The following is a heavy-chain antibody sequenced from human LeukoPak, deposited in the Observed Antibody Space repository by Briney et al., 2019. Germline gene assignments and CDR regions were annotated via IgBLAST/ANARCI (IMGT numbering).Heavy chain of an antibody. CDR2: IYHSGST. CDR3: ACRADYYGSGPANWFDP. CDR1: GYSISSGYY. V-gene: IGHV4-38-2*02. Sequence: SETLSLTCTVSGYSISSGYYWGWIRQPPGKGLEWIGSIYHSGSTYYNPSLKSRVTISVDTSKNQFSLKLSSVTAADTAVYYCACRADYYGSGPANWFDPWGQGTLVTVSS. D-gene: IGHD3-10*01. J-gene: IGHJ5*02.